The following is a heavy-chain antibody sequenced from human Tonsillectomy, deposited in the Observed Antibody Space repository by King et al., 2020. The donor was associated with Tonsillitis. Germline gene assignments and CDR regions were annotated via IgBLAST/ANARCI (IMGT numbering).Heavy chain of an antibody. J-gene: IGHJ4*02. V-gene: IGHV1-2*02. CDR3: ARVDYYDSSGYFDY. Sequence: QLVQSGADVKKSGASVKVSCKASGYTFTGYYIHWVRQAPGQGLEWRGRISPNRGGTNYALKFQGRVTMTRDTSIRTVYMELSRLRSDDTAVYYCARVDYYDSSGYFDYWGQGTLVTVSS. CDR1: GYTFTGYY. D-gene: IGHD3-22*01. CDR2: ISPNRGGT.